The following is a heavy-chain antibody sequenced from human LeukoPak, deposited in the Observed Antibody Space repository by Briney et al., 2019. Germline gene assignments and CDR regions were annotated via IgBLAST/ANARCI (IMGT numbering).Heavy chain of an antibody. D-gene: IGHD3-22*01. CDR3: ARGYYYDSSGYYSVNYYMDV. Sequence: SETLSLTCTVSGGSISSSSYYWGWIRQPPGKGLEWIGSIYYSGSTYYNPSLKSRVTISVDTSKNQFSLKLSSVTAADTAVYYCARGYYYDSSGYYSVNYYMDVWGKGTTVTVSS. CDR2: IYYSGST. V-gene: IGHV4-39*07. J-gene: IGHJ6*03. CDR1: GGSISSSSYY.